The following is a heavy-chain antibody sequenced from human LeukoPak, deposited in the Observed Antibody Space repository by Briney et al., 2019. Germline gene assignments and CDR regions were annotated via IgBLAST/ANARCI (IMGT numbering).Heavy chain of an antibody. V-gene: IGHV3-66*01. J-gene: IGHJ5*02. CDR3: ARGGPMTTVTTPLDP. CDR1: GFTVSTSY. Sequence: GGSLRLSCAASGFTVSTSYMNWVRQAPGKGLEWVSLIYRGGSTNYADSVKGRFTISRDNSKNTLYLQMNSLRDEDTAVYYCARGGPMTTVTTPLDPWGQGTLVTVSS. CDR2: IYRGGST. D-gene: IGHD4-17*01.